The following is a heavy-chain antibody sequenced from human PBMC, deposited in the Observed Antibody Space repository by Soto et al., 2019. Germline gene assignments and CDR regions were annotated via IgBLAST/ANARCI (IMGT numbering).Heavy chain of an antibody. CDR2: VTRNSDI. V-gene: IGHV3-21*01. J-gene: IGHJ6*02. Sequence: SLSLACPLYELTVSFYRIDCGRQAAGRGLEWVSAVTRNSDIYYADSVKGPFTISRDNAKTSVSLQMASLRAEDTAVYYCAREESAWPCAYGLDVWSQGTTVTVSS. CDR3: AREESAWPCAYGLDV. CDR1: ELTVSFYR.